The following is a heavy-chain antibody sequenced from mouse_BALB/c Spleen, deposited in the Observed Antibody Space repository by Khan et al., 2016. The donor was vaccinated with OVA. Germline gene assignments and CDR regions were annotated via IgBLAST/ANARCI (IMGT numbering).Heavy chain of an antibody. CDR1: GYTFTDYA. CDR3: ARPAYDGYYDY. Sequence: VQLQESGPELVRPGVSVKISCKGSGYTFTDYAMYWVKQSHAKSLEWIGLISTYSGSTNYNQTFKGKVTMTVDKSSSAAYMELARLTSEDSAIYYRARPAYDGYYDYWGLGTTLTVSS. D-gene: IGHD2-3*01. CDR2: ISTYSGST. J-gene: IGHJ2*01. V-gene: IGHV1S137*01.